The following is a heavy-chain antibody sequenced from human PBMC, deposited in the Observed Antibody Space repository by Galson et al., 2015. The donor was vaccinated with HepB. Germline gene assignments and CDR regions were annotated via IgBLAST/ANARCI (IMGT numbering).Heavy chain of an antibody. J-gene: IGHJ5*02. Sequence: SVKVSCKASGGTFSSYAISWVRQAPGQGLEWMGGIIPIFGTANYAQKFQGRVTITADESTSTAYMELSSLRPEDTAVYYCARVPRYSGYWWFDPWGQGTLVTVSS. V-gene: IGHV1-69*13. D-gene: IGHD5-12*01. CDR3: ARVPRYSGYWWFDP. CDR1: GGTFSSYA. CDR2: IIPIFGTA.